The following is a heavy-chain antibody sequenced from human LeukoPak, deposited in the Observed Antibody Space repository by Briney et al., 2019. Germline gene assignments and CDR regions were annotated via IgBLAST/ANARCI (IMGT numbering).Heavy chain of an antibody. V-gene: IGHV1-46*01. Sequence: ASVKVSCKASGYTFTSYYMHWVRQAPGQGLEWMGIINPSGGSTSYAQKFQGRVTMTRDMSTSTVYMELSSLRSEDTAVYYCARFPLYCSGGSCYPDRLDPWGQGTLVTVSS. J-gene: IGHJ5*02. D-gene: IGHD2-15*01. CDR1: GYTFTSYY. CDR2: INPSGGST. CDR3: ARFPLYCSGGSCYPDRLDP.